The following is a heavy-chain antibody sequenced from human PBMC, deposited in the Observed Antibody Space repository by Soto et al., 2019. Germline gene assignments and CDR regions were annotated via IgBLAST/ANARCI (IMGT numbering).Heavy chain of an antibody. Sequence: GVSLRLSCAASGFTFTSYAMHWVRHAPDKGLEWVAVVSYDGSNKYFADSVKGRFTISRDNSKNTLYLQMNSLRAEDTAVYYCARDRDSYASLPLSPVEYLGQGTLLTVSS. V-gene: IGHV3-30-3*01. CDR1: GFTFTSYA. CDR2: VSYDGSNK. J-gene: IGHJ4*02. D-gene: IGHD5-18*01. CDR3: ARDRDSYASLPLSPVEY.